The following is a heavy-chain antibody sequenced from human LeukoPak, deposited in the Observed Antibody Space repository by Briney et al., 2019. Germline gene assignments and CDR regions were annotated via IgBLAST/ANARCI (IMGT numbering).Heavy chain of an antibody. D-gene: IGHD5-12*01. V-gene: IGHV4-38-2*02. J-gene: IGHJ4*02. CDR3: ARYRGNERGIDY. CDR2: IYHSGST. CDR1: GCSISSGYY. Sequence: SETLSLTCTVSGCSISSGYYWGWIRQPPGNGLEWIGSIYHSGSTYYNPSLKSRVTISRDTSKNQFSLKLSSVTAADSAVYYCARYRGNERGIDYWGQGTPVTVSS.